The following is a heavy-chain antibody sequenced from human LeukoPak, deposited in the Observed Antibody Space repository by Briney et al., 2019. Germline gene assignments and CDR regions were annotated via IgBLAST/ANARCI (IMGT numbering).Heavy chain of an antibody. CDR3: AREQGSPNFDY. V-gene: IGHV3-21*01. J-gene: IGHJ4*02. D-gene: IGHD6-13*01. Sequence: GGSLRLSCAASGFTFSSYGMHWVRQAPGKGLEWVSSITSNSRYIYYADSVRGRFTISRDNAKNSLYLQMNSLRAEDTAVYYCAREQGSPNFDYWGQGALVTVSS. CDR2: ITSNSRYI. CDR1: GFTFSSYG.